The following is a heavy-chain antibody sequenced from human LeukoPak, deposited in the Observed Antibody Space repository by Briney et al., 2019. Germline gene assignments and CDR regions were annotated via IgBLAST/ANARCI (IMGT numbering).Heavy chain of an antibody. D-gene: IGHD3-3*01. CDR2: IYPGDSDT. CDR3: ARRDNDFWSGCNNWFDP. V-gene: IGHV5-51*01. CDR1: GYSFTSYW. Sequence: GESLKISCKGSGYSFTSYWIGWVRQMPGKGLEWMGIIYPGDSDTRYSPSFQGQVTISADKSISTAYLQWSSLKASDTAMYYCARRDNDFWSGCNNWFDPWGQGTLVTVSS. J-gene: IGHJ5*02.